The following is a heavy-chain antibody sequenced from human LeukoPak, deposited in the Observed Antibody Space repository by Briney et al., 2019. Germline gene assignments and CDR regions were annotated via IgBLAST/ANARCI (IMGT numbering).Heavy chain of an antibody. CDR2: INPNSGGT. Sequence: ASVKVSCKASGYTFTGYYMHWVRQAPGQGLEWMGWINPNSGGTSYAQKFQGRVTMTRDTSISTAYMELSRLRSDDTAVYYCARDYQSGGMDVWGQGTTVTVSS. J-gene: IGHJ6*02. V-gene: IGHV1-2*02. D-gene: IGHD3-10*01. CDR1: GYTFTGYY. CDR3: ARDYQSGGMDV.